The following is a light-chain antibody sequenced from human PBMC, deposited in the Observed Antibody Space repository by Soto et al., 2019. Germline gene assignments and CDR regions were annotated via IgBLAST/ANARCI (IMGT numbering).Light chain of an antibody. CDR2: AAS. J-gene: IGKJ4*01. Sequence: IQMTQSPSSLSASVGDRVTITCRASQSISSYLNWYQQKPGKAPKLLIYAASTLQSGVPSRFSGSGSGTDFTLTISCLQSEDFATYYCQQYYSYPLTFGGGTKVDIK. V-gene: IGKV1-39*01. CDR3: QQYYSYPLT. CDR1: QSISSY.